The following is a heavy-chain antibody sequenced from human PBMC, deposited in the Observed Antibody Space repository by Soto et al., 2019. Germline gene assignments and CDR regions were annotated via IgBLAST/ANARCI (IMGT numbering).Heavy chain of an antibody. CDR3: ARHVWDYFFFSSRTQHTKLALGLGIPAEPIFRSGHS. J-gene: IGHJ5*01. Sequence: SGGFCGRRIMKKKRKGLEWIGYVYYSGSTNYHPSLKSRVTISVDTSKNQSSLKLSPGTAADTAVYYCARHVWDYFFFSSRTQHTKLALGLGIPAEPIFRSGHS. D-gene: IGHD3-16*01. V-gene: IGHV4-61*07. CDR1: SGGFC. CDR2: VYYSGST.